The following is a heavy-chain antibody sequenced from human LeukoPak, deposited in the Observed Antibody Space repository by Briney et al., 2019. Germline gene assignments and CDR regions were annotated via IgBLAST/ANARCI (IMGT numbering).Heavy chain of an antibody. CDR1: GFTFSDYY. CDR2: ISSSGSTI. D-gene: IGHD2-2*01. V-gene: IGHV3-11*04. CDR3: ARDRPRHRYVAFWFDP. J-gene: IGHJ5*02. Sequence: PGGSLRLSCAASGFTFSDYYMSWIRQAPGKGLEWVSYISSSGSTIYYADSVKGRFTISRDNAKNSLYLQMNSLRAEDTAVYYCARDRPRHRYVAFWFDPWGQGTLVTVSS.